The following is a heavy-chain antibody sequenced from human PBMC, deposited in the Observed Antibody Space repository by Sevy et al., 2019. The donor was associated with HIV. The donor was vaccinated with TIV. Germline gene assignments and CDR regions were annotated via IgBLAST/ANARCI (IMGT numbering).Heavy chain of an antibody. CDR2: INPKRGDT. J-gene: IGHJ4*02. D-gene: IGHD4-17*01. Sequence: ASVKVSCKTSGYTFTTYYMHWVRQAPGQGLEWMGRINPKRGDTNYAQKFQGRVTLTRDTSISTAYMELSRLTSDDTAVYYCARLTTINPFDYWGQGTLVTVSS. CDR1: GYTFTTYY. CDR3: ARLTTINPFDY. V-gene: IGHV1-2*06.